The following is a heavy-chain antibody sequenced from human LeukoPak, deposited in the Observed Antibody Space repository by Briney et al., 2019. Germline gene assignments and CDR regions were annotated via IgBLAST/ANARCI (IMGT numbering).Heavy chain of an antibody. Sequence: GGSLRLXCAASGFTFSNAWMSWVRQAPGKGLEWVGRIKSKTDGGTTDYAAPVKGRFTISRDDSKNTLYLQMNSLKTEDTAVYYCTTAPDYVYFDYWGQGTLVTVSS. J-gene: IGHJ4*02. D-gene: IGHD4-17*01. CDR1: GFTFSNAW. CDR3: TTAPDYVYFDY. CDR2: IKSKTDGGTT. V-gene: IGHV3-15*01.